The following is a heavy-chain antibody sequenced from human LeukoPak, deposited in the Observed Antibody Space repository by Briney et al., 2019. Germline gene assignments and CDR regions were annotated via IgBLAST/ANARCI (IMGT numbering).Heavy chain of an antibody. CDR2: ISGSGGST. Sequence: GGSLRLSCAASGFTFSSYAMSWVRQATGKGLEWVSAISGSGGSTYYADSVKGRFTISRDNSKNTLYLQMNSLRAEDTAVYYCAKAGGETTVTTKYAYDYWGQGTLVTVSS. D-gene: IGHD4-17*01. CDR1: GFTFSSYA. J-gene: IGHJ4*02. CDR3: AKAGGETTVTTKYAYDY. V-gene: IGHV3-23*01.